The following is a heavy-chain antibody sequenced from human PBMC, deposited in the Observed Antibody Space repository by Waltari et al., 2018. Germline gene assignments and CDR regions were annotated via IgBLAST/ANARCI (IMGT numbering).Heavy chain of an antibody. CDR1: GFTFDDYA. J-gene: IGHJ3*02. D-gene: IGHD6-13*01. CDR2: ISWNSGSI. Sequence: EVQLVESGGGLVQPGRSLRLSCAASGFTFDDYAMHWVRQAPGKGLEWVSGISWNSGSIGYADSVKGRFTISRDNAKNSLYLQMNSLRAEDTALYYCAKAKIAAAGYDAFDIWGQGTMVTVSS. CDR3: AKAKIAAAGYDAFDI. V-gene: IGHV3-9*01.